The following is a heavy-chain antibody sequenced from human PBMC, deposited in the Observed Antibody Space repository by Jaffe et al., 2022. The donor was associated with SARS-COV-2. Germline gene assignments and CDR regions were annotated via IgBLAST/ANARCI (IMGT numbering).Heavy chain of an antibody. CDR2: INPSGGST. CDR3: ARSVGYCSSTSCSHFDY. CDR1: GYTFTSYY. Sequence: QVQLVQSGAEVKKPGASVKVSCKASGYTFTSYYMHWVRQAPGQGLEWMGIINPSGGSTSYAQKFQGRVTMTRDTSTSTVYMELSSLRSEDTAVYYCARSVGYCSSTSCSHFDYWGQGTLVTVSS. D-gene: IGHD2-2*01. V-gene: IGHV1-46*01. J-gene: IGHJ4*02.